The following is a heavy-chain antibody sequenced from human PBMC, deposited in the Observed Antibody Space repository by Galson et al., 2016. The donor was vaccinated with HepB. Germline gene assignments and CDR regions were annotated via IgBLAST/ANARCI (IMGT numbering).Heavy chain of an antibody. CDR1: GGSISPYY. D-gene: IGHD2/OR15-2a*01. J-gene: IGHJ4*02. Sequence: SETLSLTCTVSGGSISPYYWCWVRQPPGKGLEWIGYIYYSGSTNYNPPLKSRVTISVDTSKNQFSLKLISVTAADTAVYYCARGTSQFLDYWGQGTLVTVSS. V-gene: IGHV4-59*08. CDR3: ARGTSQFLDY. CDR2: IYYSGST.